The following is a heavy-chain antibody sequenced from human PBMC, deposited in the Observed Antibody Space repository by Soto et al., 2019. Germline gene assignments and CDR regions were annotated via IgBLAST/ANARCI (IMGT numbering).Heavy chain of an antibody. CDR2: INPNSGGT. Sequence: ASVKVSCKASGYTFTGYYMHWVRQAPGQGLEWMGWINPNSGGTNYAQKFQGWVTMTRDTSISTAYMELIRLRSDDTAVYYCAREKADLYDSSGYCPDAFDIWGQGTMVTVSS. V-gene: IGHV1-2*04. D-gene: IGHD3-22*01. J-gene: IGHJ3*02. CDR3: AREKADLYDSSGYCPDAFDI. CDR1: GYTFTGYY.